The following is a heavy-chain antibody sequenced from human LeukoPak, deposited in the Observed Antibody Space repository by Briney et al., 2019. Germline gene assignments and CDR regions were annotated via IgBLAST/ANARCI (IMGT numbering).Heavy chain of an antibody. Sequence: SETLSLTCTVSGGSVSSGSYYWSWIRQPPGKGLEWIGYISYSGSTNYNPSLKSRVTISVDTSKNQFSLKLSSVTAADTAVYYCARGFDWLLSSYFDYWGQGTLVPVSS. J-gene: IGHJ4*02. CDR3: ARGFDWLLSSYFDY. CDR2: ISYSGST. V-gene: IGHV4-61*01. D-gene: IGHD3-9*01. CDR1: GGSVSSGSYY.